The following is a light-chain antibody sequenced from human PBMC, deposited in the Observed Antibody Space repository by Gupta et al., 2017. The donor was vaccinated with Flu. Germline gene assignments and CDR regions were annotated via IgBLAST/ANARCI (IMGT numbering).Light chain of an antibody. CDR1: SSDVGGYNY. Sequence: QPAPPQPPSASGSPGQPVTISCSGTSSDVGGYNYVSWYQQHPGKAPKLMIYEVSKRPSGVPDRFSGSKSGNTASLTVSGLQAEDEADYYCSSYAGSNNYVFGTGTKVTVL. V-gene: IGLV2-8*01. CDR3: SSYAGSNNYV. J-gene: IGLJ1*01. CDR2: EVS.